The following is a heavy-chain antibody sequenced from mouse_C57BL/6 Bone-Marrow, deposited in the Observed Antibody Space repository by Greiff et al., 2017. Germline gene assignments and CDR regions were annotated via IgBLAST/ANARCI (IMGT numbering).Heavy chain of an antibody. D-gene: IGHD2-3*01. CDR1: GFSLSTFGMG. J-gene: IGHJ2*01. CDR3: ARPYDGSTGYFDY. CDR2: IWWDDDK. Sequence: QVTLKESGPGILQPSQTLSLTCSFSGFSLSTFGMGVGWIRQPSGKGLEWLAHIWWDDDKYYNPALKSRLTISKDTSKNQVFLKIANVDTADTASYYCARPYDGSTGYFDYWGQGTTLTVSS. V-gene: IGHV8-8*01.